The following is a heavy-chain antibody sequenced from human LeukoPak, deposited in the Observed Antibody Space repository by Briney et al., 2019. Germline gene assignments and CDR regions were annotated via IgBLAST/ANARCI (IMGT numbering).Heavy chain of an antibody. J-gene: IGHJ4*02. CDR3: ARDTDTYSYGLGY. CDR1: GGSFSGYY. V-gene: IGHV4-34*01. D-gene: IGHD5-18*01. CDR2: INHSGST. Sequence: SETLSLTCAVYGGSFSGYYWSLIRQPPGKGLEWIGEINHSGSTNYNPSLKSRVTISVDTSKNQFSLKLSSVTAADTAVYYCARDTDTYSYGLGYWGQGTLVTVSS.